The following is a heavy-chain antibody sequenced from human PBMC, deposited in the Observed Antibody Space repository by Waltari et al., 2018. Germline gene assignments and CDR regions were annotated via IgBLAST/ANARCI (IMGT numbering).Heavy chain of an antibody. CDR1: GFTFSSYS. J-gene: IGHJ5*02. CDR2: ISSSSSYI. V-gene: IGHV3-21*01. D-gene: IGHD3-3*01. Sequence: EVQLVESGGGLVKPGGSLRLSCAASGFTFSSYSMNWVRQAPGKGLEWVSSISSSSSYIYYADSVKGRFTISRDNAKNSLYLQMNSLRAEDTAVYYCARDRLFGVNILYWFDPWGQGTLVTVSS. CDR3: ARDRLFGVNILYWFDP.